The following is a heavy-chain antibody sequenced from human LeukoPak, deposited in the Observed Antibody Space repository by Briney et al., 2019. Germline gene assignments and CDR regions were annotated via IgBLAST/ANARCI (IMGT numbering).Heavy chain of an antibody. J-gene: IGHJ3*01. V-gene: IGHV3-21*01. D-gene: IGHD3-22*01. CDR1: GFTFSSYS. Sequence: GGSLRLSCAASGFTFSSYSMNWVRQAPGKGLEWVSSIGSSSSYIYYADSVKGRFTISRDNAKNSLYLQMNSLRAEDTAVYYCARDYYDSSGYFFGESWGQGTMVTVSS. CDR3: ARDYYDSSGYFFGES. CDR2: IGSSSSYI.